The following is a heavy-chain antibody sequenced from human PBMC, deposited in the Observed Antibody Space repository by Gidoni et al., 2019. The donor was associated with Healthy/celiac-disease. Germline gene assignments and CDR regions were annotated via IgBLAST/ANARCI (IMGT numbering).Heavy chain of an antibody. J-gene: IGHJ3*02. CDR3: ARFYDSSGYRRGDAFDI. D-gene: IGHD3-22*01. CDR2: ISYDGSNK. Sequence: QVQLVESGGGVVQPGRSLRLSCAASGFPFSSYGMHWVRQAPGQGLEWVAVISYDGSNKYYADSVKGRFTISRDNSKNTMYLQMNSLRAEDTAVYYCARFYDSSGYRRGDAFDIWGQGTMVTVSS. CDR1: GFPFSSYG. V-gene: IGHV3-30*03.